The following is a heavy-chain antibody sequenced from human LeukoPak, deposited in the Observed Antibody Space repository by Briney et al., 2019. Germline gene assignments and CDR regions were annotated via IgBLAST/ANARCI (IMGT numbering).Heavy chain of an antibody. CDR1: GGTFSSYA. J-gene: IGHJ4*02. Sequence: SVKVSRKASGGTFSSYAISWVRQAPGQGLEWMGGIIPIFGTANYAQKFQGRVTITADESTSTAYMELSSLRSEDTAVYYCASIDFGPFDYWGQGTLVTVSS. CDR3: ASIDFGPFDY. D-gene: IGHD3-3*01. CDR2: IIPIFGTA. V-gene: IGHV1-69*13.